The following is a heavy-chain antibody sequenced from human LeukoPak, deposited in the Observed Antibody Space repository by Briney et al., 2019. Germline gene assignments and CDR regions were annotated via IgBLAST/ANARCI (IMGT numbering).Heavy chain of an antibody. V-gene: IGHV3-11*01. Sequence: GGSLRLSCAASEFTFSDYYMSWIRQAPGRGLEWVSYISYSGDTKYYADSVKGRFTVSRDNAKNSLYLQMNSLRAEDTAVYYCGRLGIITAAGSNDYWGQGTLVTVSS. CDR1: EFTFSDYY. J-gene: IGHJ4*02. CDR3: GRLGIITAAGSNDY. CDR2: ISYSGDTK. D-gene: IGHD6-13*01.